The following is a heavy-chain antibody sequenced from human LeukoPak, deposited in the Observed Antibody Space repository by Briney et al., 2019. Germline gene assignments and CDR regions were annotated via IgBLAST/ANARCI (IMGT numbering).Heavy chain of an antibody. J-gene: IGHJ4*02. V-gene: IGHV3-23*01. CDR2: ISGSGGST. CDR1: GFTFSSYS. D-gene: IGHD3-22*01. CDR3: AKTFCDSRVFDY. Sequence: GGSLRLSCAASGFTFSSYSMNWVRQAPGKGLEWVSAISGSGGSTYYADSVKGRFTISRDNSKNTLYLQMNSLRAEDTAVYYCAKTFCDSRVFDYWGQGTLVTVSS.